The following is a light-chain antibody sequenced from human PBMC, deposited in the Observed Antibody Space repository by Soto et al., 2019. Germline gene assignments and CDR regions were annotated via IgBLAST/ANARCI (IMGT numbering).Light chain of an antibody. CDR1: NSDVGNYNL. V-gene: IGLV2-23*01. Sequence: QSALTQPASVSGSPGQSITISCIGTNSDVGNYNLVSWYQQHPGKAPQLIIFETTKWPSGVSTRFSGSKSGNTASLTISGLQAEDEADYYCCSYAGTSTYVFGSGTKLTVL. CDR2: ETT. CDR3: CSYAGTSTYV. J-gene: IGLJ1*01.